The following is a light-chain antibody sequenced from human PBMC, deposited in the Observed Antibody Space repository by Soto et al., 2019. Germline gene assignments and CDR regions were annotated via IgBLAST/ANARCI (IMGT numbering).Light chain of an antibody. CDR2: DAS. CDR1: QTILTN. J-gene: IGKJ2*01. Sequence: EMLITQSSPTLSLSPGERGTLSCRSSQTILTNLAWYPQKAGQPPTLLIYDASSRATCVPPKLSASGCRTEFTLINSSVQSEDFAVYCRQHYNNWLPFMYTFGQGTML. CDR3: QHYNNWLPFMYT. V-gene: IGKV3-15*01.